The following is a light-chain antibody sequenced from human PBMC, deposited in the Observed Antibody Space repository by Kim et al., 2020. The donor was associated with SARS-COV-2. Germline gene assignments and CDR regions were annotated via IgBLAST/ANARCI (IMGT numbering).Light chain of an antibody. J-gene: IGKJ1*01. CDR1: QSVSSN. CDR3: QQYNDWWT. CDR2: GAS. Sequence: VYPGERATLASRASQSVSSNLAWYQQKPGQAPRLLIYGASTRATDIPPRFSGSGSGTEFTLTIDSLQSEDFAVYYCQQYNDWWTFGQGTKVDIK. V-gene: IGKV3-15*01.